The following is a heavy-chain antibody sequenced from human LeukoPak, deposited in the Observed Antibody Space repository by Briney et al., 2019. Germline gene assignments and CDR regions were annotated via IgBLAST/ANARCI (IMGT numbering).Heavy chain of an antibody. CDR3: ARGYCSSTSCYTAPFVP. CDR2: IYTSGST. CDR1: GGSISSYY. D-gene: IGHD2-2*02. V-gene: IGHV4-4*09. J-gene: IGHJ5*02. Sequence: TSETLSLTCTVSGGSISSYYWSWIRQPPGKGLEWIGYIYTSGSTNYNPSLKSRVTISVDTSKNQFSLKLSSVTAADTAVYYCARGYCSSTSCYTAPFVPWGQGTLVTVSS.